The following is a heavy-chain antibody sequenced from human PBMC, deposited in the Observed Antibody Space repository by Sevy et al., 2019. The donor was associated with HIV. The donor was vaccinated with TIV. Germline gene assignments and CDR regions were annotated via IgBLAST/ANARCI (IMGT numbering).Heavy chain of an antibody. Sequence: GGSLRLSCAASGFTFTNYAMNWVRQAPGKGLEWVSVISGSGGTTYYADSVQGRFTISRDKSKNTLYLQMNSLRAEDTAVYYCAKVLARGVAVAGTAWGMDVWGQGTTVTVSS. CDR3: AKVLARGVAVAGTAWGMDV. D-gene: IGHD6-19*01. CDR1: GFTFTNYA. J-gene: IGHJ6*02. CDR2: ISGSGGTT. V-gene: IGHV3-23*01.